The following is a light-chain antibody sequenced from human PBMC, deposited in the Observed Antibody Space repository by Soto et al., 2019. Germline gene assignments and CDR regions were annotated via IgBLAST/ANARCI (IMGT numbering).Light chain of an antibody. CDR3: QQYNKWPRT. CDR2: GAS. J-gene: IGKJ1*01. Sequence: EIVMTQSPVTLSVSPGEGATLSCWASQSIGKDVAWYQQRPGQAPRLLIYGASTRAPGIPARFSGSGSGTDFTLTISGLLSEDFALYYCQQYNKWPRTFGQGTNV. CDR1: QSIGKD. V-gene: IGKV3-15*01.